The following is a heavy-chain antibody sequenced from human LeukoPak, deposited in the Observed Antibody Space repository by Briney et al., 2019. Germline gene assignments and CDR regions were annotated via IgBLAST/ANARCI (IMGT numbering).Heavy chain of an antibody. CDR3: GIDVDSHGTNAFDI. Sequence: GGSLRLSCAASGFTFGSYGMHWVRQAPGKGLEWVSLISGDGGSTYYADSVGGRFTISRDNSKNSLYLQMDSLRTEDTAFYYCGIDVDSHGTNAFDIWGQGTMVTVSS. CDR1: GFTFGSYG. D-gene: IGHD1-1*01. V-gene: IGHV3-43*02. J-gene: IGHJ3*02. CDR2: ISGDGGST.